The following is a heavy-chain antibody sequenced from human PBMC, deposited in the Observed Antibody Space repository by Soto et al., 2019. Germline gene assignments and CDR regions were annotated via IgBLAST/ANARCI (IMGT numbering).Heavy chain of an antibody. D-gene: IGHD6-13*01. CDR1: GFTFSSYA. CDR2: ISGSGGST. J-gene: IGHJ4*02. Sequence: EVQLLESGGGLVQPGGSLRLSCAASGFTFSSYAMSWVRQAPGKGLEWVSAISGSGGSTYYADSVKGRFTVSRDNSKNTLYLQMNSRRAEETAVYYCAYSSTPFDYWGQGTLVTVSS. V-gene: IGHV3-23*01. CDR3: AYSSTPFDY.